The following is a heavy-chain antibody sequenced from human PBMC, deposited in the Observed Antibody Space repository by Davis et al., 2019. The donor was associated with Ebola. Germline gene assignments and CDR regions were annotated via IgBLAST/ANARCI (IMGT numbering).Heavy chain of an antibody. D-gene: IGHD3-22*01. Sequence: SVKVSCKASGGTFSSYAISWVLQAPGQGLEWMGGIIPILGIANYAQKFQGRVTITADKSTSTAYMELSSLRSEDTAVYYCAREHDSSGYYYPNWGQGTLVTVSS. CDR1: GGTFSSYA. V-gene: IGHV1-69*10. CDR2: IIPILGIA. J-gene: IGHJ4*02. CDR3: AREHDSSGYYYPN.